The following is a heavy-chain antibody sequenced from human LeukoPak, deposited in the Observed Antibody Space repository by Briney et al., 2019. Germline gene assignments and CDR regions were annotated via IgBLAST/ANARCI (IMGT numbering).Heavy chain of an antibody. CDR1: GFTFSSYW. CDR2: INSDGRST. J-gene: IGHJ6*02. D-gene: IGHD6-13*01. Sequence: PGGSLRLSCAASGFTFSSYWMHWVGQAPGKGLVWVSRINSDGRSTSYADSVKGRFTISRDNAKNTLYLQMNSLRAEDTAVYYCAREGVWRQQLVDYYYGMDVWGQGTTVTVSS. CDR3: AREGVWRQQLVDYYYGMDV. V-gene: IGHV3-74*01.